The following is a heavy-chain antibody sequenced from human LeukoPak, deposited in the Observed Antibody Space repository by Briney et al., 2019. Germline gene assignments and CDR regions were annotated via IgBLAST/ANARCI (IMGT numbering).Heavy chain of an antibody. V-gene: IGHV3-30*02. CDR1: GFTFSSYG. CDR3: ARVRGVLYYFDY. J-gene: IGHJ4*02. CDR2: IRYDGSNK. D-gene: IGHD3-10*01. Sequence: GGSLRLSCAASGFTFSSYGMHWVRQAPGKGLEWVAFIRYDGSNKYYADSVKGRFTISRDNSKNTLYLQMNSLRAEDTAVYYCARVRGVLYYFDYWGQGTLVTVSS.